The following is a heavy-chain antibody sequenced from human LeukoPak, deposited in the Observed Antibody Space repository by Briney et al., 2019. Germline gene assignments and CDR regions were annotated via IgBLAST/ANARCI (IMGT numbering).Heavy chain of an antibody. Sequence: GGSLRLSCAASGFTFSSYEMNWVRQAPGKGLEWVSYISSSGSTIYYADSVKGRFTISRDNAKNSLYLQMNSLRAEDTAVYYCARVPRPNDSSGYYYYYYYYMDVWGKGTTVTISS. CDR3: ARVPRPNDSSGYYYYYYYYMDV. CDR2: ISSSGSTI. J-gene: IGHJ6*03. D-gene: IGHD3-22*01. CDR1: GFTFSSYE. V-gene: IGHV3-48*03.